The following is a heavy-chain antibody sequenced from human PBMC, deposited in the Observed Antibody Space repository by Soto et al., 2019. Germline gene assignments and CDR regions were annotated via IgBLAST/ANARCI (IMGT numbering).Heavy chain of an antibody. Sequence: QVQLVQSGAEVKKPGASVKVSCKASGYTFTSYRISWVRQAPGQGLVWMGWISAYNGHTNYAQKLQGRVTMTTDTATSTAYMALRSLRSDETAVYYCARVDLEGRDVDRFDYWGQGTLVTVSS. V-gene: IGHV1-18*01. J-gene: IGHJ4*02. D-gene: IGHD3-9*01. CDR1: GYTFTSYR. CDR3: ARVDLEGRDVDRFDY. CDR2: ISAYNGHT.